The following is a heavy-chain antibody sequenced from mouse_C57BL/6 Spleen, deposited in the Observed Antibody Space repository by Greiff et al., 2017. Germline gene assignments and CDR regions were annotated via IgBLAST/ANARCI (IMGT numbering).Heavy chain of an antibody. Sequence: QVQLKESGPGLVQPSPCLSISCTVSGFSFTSYGVHWVRQSPGKGLEWLGVIWSGGSTDYNAAFISRLSISKDNSKSQVFFKMNSLQADDTAIYYCAGPIQSYAMYYWGQGTSVTFSS. CDR2: IWSGGST. V-gene: IGHV2-2*01. J-gene: IGHJ4*01. CDR3: AGPIQSYAMYY. CDR1: GFSFTSYG.